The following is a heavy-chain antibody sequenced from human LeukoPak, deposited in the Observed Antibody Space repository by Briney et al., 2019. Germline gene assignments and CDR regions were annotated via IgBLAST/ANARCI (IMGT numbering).Heavy chain of an antibody. Sequence: GGSLRLSCAASGFTFSSYAMHWVRQAPGKGLEWVAVISYDGSNKYYADSVKGRFTISRDNSKNTLYLQMNSLRAEDTAVYYCARDPLYGDYAFGYWGQGTLVTVSS. CDR2: ISYDGSNK. V-gene: IGHV3-30-3*01. D-gene: IGHD4-17*01. CDR3: ARDPLYGDYAFGY. J-gene: IGHJ4*02. CDR1: GFTFSSYA.